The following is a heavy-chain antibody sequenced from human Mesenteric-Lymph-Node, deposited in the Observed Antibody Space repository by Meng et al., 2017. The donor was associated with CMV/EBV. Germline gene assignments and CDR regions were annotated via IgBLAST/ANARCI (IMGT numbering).Heavy chain of an antibody. Sequence: GESLKISCAASGFTFSNYAMSWVRQAPGKGLEWISVISGSGGSTYYADSVKGRFTISRDNSKNTLYLQMNSLRAEDTAVYYCAKDTYYDNSGRVEYWGQGTLVTVSS. D-gene: IGHD3-22*01. V-gene: IGHV3-23*01. CDR1: GFTFSNYA. J-gene: IGHJ4*02. CDR2: ISGSGGST. CDR3: AKDTYYDNSGRVEY.